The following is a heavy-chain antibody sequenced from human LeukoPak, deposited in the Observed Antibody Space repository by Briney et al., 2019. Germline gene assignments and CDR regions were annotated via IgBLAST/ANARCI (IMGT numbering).Heavy chain of an antibody. CDR3: TTERGRYCSSTSCLYYFDY. CDR2: IKSKTDGGTT. V-gene: IGHV3-15*01. J-gene: IGHJ4*02. D-gene: IGHD2-2*01. CDR1: GFTVSCTYG. Sequence: PGGSLRLSCVVSGFTVSCTYGLHLRVRQAPGKGLEWVGRIKSKTDGGTTDYAAPVKGRFTISRDDSKNTLYLQMNSLKTEDTAVYYCTTERGRYCSSTSCLYYFDYWGQGTLVTVSS.